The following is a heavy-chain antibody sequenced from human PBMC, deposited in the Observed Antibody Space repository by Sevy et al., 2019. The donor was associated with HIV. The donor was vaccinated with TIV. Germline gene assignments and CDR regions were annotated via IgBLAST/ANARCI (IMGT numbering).Heavy chain of an antibody. D-gene: IGHD3-3*01. V-gene: IGHV3-23*01. CDR3: AGIFGDLFDY. J-gene: IGHJ4*02. Sequence: GGSLRLSCAASGFTFSSYAMSWVRQVPGKGLEWVSDISGSGGSTYYADSVKGRFTISRDNSKNTLYLQMNSLRAEDTAVYYCAGIFGDLFDYWGQGTLVTVSS. CDR1: GFTFSSYA. CDR2: ISGSGGST.